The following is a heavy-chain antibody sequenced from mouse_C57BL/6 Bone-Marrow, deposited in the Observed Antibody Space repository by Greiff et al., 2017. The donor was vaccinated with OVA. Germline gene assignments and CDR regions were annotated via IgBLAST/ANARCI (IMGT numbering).Heavy chain of an antibody. V-gene: IGHV5-15*01. CDR2: ISNLAYSI. Sequence: EVKLMESGGGLVQPGGSLKLSCAASGFTFSDYGMAWVRQAPRKGPEWVAFISNLAYSIYYADTVTGRFTISRENAKNTLYLEMSSLRSEDTAMYYCARWRFLYYFDYWGQGTTLTVSS. J-gene: IGHJ2*01. CDR1: GFTFSDYG. CDR3: ARWRFLYYFDY.